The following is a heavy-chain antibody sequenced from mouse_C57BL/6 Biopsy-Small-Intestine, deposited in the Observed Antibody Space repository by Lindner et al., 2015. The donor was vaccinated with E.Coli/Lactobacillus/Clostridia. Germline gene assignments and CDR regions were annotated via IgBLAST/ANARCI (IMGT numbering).Heavy chain of an antibody. CDR1: GFTFSSYA. CDR3: TRDPYNNYAMDY. CDR2: ISSGGDYI. D-gene: IGHD1-3*01. Sequence: VQLQESGKGLVKPGGSLKLSCAASGFTFSSYAMSWVRQTPEKRLEWVAYISSGGDYIYYTDTVKGRFTISRDNARNTLYLQMSSLKSEDTAMYYCTRDPYNNYAMDYWGQGTSVTVSS. J-gene: IGHJ4*01. V-gene: IGHV5-9-1*02.